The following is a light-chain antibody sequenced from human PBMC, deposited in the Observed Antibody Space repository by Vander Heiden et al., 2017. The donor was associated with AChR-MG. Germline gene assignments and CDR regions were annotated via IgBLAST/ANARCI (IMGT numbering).Light chain of an antibody. CDR3: QQRSFWPRT. J-gene: IGKJ1*01. V-gene: IGKV3-11*01. Sequence: VLTQSPATMSFSPGETANLSCRASQRVGTRLAWYRHIPGQPPRLLIFDTLKRAPGIPPRFRGSGSRTDFTLTLGRLEAGDSAVYYCQQRSFWPRTFGPGTHVEV. CDR2: DTL. CDR1: QRVGTR.